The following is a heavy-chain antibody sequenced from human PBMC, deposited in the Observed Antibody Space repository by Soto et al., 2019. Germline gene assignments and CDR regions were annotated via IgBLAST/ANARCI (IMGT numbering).Heavy chain of an antibody. V-gene: IGHV4-4*07. CDR3: ARAYYDFWSGESYGMDV. Sequence: PSETLSLTCTVSGGSISSYYWSWIRQPAGKGLEWIGRIYTSGSTNYNPSLKSRVTMSVDTSKNQFSLKLSSVTAADTAVYYCARAYYDFWSGESYGMDVCGQGTTVTVSS. J-gene: IGHJ6*02. D-gene: IGHD3-3*01. CDR2: IYTSGST. CDR1: GGSISSYY.